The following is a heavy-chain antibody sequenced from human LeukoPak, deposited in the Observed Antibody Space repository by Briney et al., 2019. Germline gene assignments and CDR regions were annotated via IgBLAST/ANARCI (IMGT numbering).Heavy chain of an antibody. CDR3: ARGYCSSNSCAFDY. Sequence: GGSLRLSCAASGFTFSSYSMNWVRHAPGAGLGWVSYISGSSNTIYYADSVKGRFTISRDTAKNSLYLQMNSLRDEDSAVYYCARGYCSSNSCAFDYWGQGTLVTVSS. V-gene: IGHV3-48*02. CDR2: ISGSSNTI. CDR1: GFTFSSYS. J-gene: IGHJ4*02. D-gene: IGHD2-2*01.